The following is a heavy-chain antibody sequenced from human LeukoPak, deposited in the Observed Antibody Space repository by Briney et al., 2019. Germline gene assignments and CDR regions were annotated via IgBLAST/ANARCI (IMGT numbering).Heavy chain of an antibody. CDR2: ISYDGSNK. CDR3: ARDGYSSGWYGLYFDY. D-gene: IGHD6-19*01. V-gene: IGHV3-30*04. Sequence: GGSLRLSCAASGFTFSSYAMHWVRQAPGKGLEWVAVISYDGSNKYYADSVKGRFTISRDNSKNTLYLQMNSLRAEDTAVYYCARDGYSSGWYGLYFDYWGQGTLVTVS. J-gene: IGHJ4*02. CDR1: GFTFSSYA.